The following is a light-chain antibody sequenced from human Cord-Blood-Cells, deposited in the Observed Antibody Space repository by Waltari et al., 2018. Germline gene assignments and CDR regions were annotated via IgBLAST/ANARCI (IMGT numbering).Light chain of an antibody. CDR1: QGISNF. V-gene: IGKV1-NL1*01. J-gene: IGKJ2*01. CDR2: AAS. Sequence: CRVSQGISNFLACYQQKPGKAPKLLLYAASRLESGVPSRFSGSGSGTDYTLTISSLQPEDFATYYCQQYYSTPLYTFGQGTKLEIK. CDR3: QQYYSTPLYT.